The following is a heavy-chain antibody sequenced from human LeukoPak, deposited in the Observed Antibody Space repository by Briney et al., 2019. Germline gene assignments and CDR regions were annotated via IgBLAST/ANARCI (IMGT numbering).Heavy chain of an antibody. D-gene: IGHD3-10*01. V-gene: IGHV4-39*07. Sequence: SETLSLTCTVSGGSISSYYWGWIRQPPGKGLEWIGSIYYSGSTYYNPSLKGRVTISVDTSKNQFSLKLSSVTAADTAVYYCARDNYYGSGSQDYWGQGTLVTVSS. CDR3: ARDNYYGSGSQDY. CDR1: GGSISSYY. J-gene: IGHJ4*02. CDR2: IYYSGST.